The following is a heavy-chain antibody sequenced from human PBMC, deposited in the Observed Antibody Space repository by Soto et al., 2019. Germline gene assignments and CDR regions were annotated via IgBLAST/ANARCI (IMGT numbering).Heavy chain of an antibody. Sequence: GGSLRLSCAASGFTFSSYAMNWVRQAPGKGLEWVSVISGSGGSTHYADSVKGRSTISRDNSKNTLYLQVNSLRAEDTAVYYSAKEADISGYHPDYWGQGTQVTVSS. V-gene: IGHV3-23*01. D-gene: IGHD3-22*01. CDR3: AKEADISGYHPDY. J-gene: IGHJ4*02. CDR1: GFTFSSYA. CDR2: ISGSGGST.